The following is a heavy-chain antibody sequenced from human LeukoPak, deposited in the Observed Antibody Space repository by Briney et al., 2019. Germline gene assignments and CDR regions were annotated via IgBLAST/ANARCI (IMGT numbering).Heavy chain of an antibody. Sequence: PSETRSLTCAVYGGSFSGYYWSWIRQPPGKGLEWIGEINHSGSTNYNPSLKSRVTISVDTSKNQFSLKLSSVTAADTAVYYCARAPFQSSGWYCDYWGQGTLVTASS. D-gene: IGHD6-19*01. CDR3: ARAPFQSSGWYCDY. CDR2: INHSGST. CDR1: GGSFSGYY. V-gene: IGHV4-34*01. J-gene: IGHJ4*02.